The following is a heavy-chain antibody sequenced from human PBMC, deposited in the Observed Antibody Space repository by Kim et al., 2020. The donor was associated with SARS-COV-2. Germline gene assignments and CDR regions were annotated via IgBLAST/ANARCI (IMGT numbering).Heavy chain of an antibody. CDR2: IRSKADGGTT. CDR1: GFTFGDYA. V-gene: IGHV3-49*03. CDR3: TKHGSGSPLDY. J-gene: IGHJ4*02. D-gene: IGHD3-10*01. Sequence: GGSLRLSCTASGFTFGDYAMSWFRQAPGKGLEWVGCIRSKADGGTTEYAASVKGRFTISRDDSKSIAYLQMNSLKTEDTAVYYCTKHGSGSPLDYWGQGTLVTVSS.